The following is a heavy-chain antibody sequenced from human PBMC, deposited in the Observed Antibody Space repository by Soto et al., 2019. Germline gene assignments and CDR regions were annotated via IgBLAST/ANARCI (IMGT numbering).Heavy chain of an antibody. D-gene: IGHD2-2*01. CDR2: IYPGDSDT. J-gene: IGHJ6*02. CDR1: GYSFTRYW. CDR3: ARSSYDYYGMDV. V-gene: IGHV5-51*01. Sequence: PGASQPISGEGSGYSFTRYWLGSERQMPGKGLEWMGIIYPGDSDTRYSPSFQGQVTISADKSISTAYLQWSSLKASDTAMYYCARSSYDYYGMDVWGQGTTVTV.